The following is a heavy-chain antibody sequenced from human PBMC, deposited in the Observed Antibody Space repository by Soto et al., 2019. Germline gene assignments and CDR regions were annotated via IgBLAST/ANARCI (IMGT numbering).Heavy chain of an antibody. CDR2: IYSGGST. V-gene: IGHV3-66*01. J-gene: IGHJ4*02. CDR1: GFTVSSNY. CDR3: ASSDDYGDKLFDY. Sequence: GGSLRLSCAASGFTVSSNYMSWVRQAPGKGLEWVSVIYSGGSTYYADSVKGRFTISRDNSKNTLYLQTNSLRAEDTAVYYCASSDDYGDKLFDYWGQGTLVTVSS. D-gene: IGHD4-17*01.